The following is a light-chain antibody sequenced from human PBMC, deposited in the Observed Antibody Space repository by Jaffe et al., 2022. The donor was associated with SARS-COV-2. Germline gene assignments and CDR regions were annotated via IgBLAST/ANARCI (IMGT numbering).Light chain of an antibody. CDR3: QQSYSTFYT. Sequence: DIQMTQSPSSLSASVGDRVIITCRASQNIRNYLNWYQQKPGKAPKLLIFASSNLEDGVPSRFTGSGSGADFALTISSLQPEDFATYYCQQSYSTFYTFGQGTKLEV. CDR2: ASS. J-gene: IGKJ2*01. CDR1: QNIRNY. V-gene: IGKV1-39*01.